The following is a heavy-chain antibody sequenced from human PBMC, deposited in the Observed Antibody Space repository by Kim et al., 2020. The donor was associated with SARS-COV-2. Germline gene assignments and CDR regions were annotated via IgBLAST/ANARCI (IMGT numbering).Heavy chain of an antibody. CDR2: ISSSSSYT. CDR1: GFTFSSYS. V-gene: IGHV3-21*04. CDR3: ARARYGDYYYGMDV. Sequence: GGSLRLSCAASGFTFSSYSMNWVRQAPGKGLEWVSFISSSSSYTYYADSVKGRFTISRDNAKNSLYLQMNSLRAEDTAVYYCARARYGDYYYGMDVWGQGTTVTVSS. J-gene: IGHJ6*02. D-gene: IGHD4-17*01.